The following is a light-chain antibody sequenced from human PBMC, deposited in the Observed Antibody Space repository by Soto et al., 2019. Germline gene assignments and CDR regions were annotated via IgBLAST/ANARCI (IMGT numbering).Light chain of an antibody. CDR2: VNS. CDR1: SSNIGAAYD. Sequence: QSVLTQPPSVSGAPGQRVTISCTGSSSNIGAAYDVHWYQQFPGTAPKLLIYVNSNRPSGVPDRFSGSKSGTSASLAITGLRAEDEADYYCQSYDSSLSASVFGGGTKLTVL. CDR3: QSYDSSLSASV. V-gene: IGLV1-40*01. J-gene: IGLJ2*01.